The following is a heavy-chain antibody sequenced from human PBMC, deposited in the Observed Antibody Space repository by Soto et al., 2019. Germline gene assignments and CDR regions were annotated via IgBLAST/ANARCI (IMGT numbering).Heavy chain of an antibody. J-gene: IGHJ4*02. CDR3: ARDANINGWEGFGC. CDR1: GGAIGGYY. V-gene: IGHV4-59*01. CDR2: IHYSGST. Sequence: SETLSLTCTVSGGAIGGYYWSWIRQHPGKALEWIGHIHYSGSTNYNPSLKSRVTISEDTSKNQFSLKLNSVTTADTAVYYCARDANINGWEGFGCWGQGTLGTVSS. D-gene: IGHD6-19*01.